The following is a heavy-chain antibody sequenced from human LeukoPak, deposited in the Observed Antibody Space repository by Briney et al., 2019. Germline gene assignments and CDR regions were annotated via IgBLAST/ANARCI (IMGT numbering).Heavy chain of an antibody. CDR3: ARHNSYDSSGYSINWFDP. CDR2: IYPGDSDT. Sequence: GESLKISCKGSGYSFTSYWIGWVRQMPGKGLEWMGIIYPGDSDTKYSPSSQGQVTISADKSISTAYLQWSSLKASDTAMYYCARHNSYDSSGYSINWFDPWGQGTLVTVSS. J-gene: IGHJ5*02. V-gene: IGHV5-51*01. D-gene: IGHD3-22*01. CDR1: GYSFTSYW.